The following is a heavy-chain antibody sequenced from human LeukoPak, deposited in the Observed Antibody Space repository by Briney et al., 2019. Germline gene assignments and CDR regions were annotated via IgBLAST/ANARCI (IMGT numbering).Heavy chain of an antibody. D-gene: IGHD1-14*01. Sequence: GGSLRLSCAASGFTFSSYAMHWVRLAPGKGLEWVAVISYDGSNKYYADSVKGRFTISRDNSKNTLYLQMNSLRAEDTAVYYCARPASDRKYYFDYWGQGTLVTVSS. CDR2: ISYDGSNK. CDR3: ARPASDRKYYFDY. V-gene: IGHV3-30-3*01. CDR1: GFTFSSYA. J-gene: IGHJ4*02.